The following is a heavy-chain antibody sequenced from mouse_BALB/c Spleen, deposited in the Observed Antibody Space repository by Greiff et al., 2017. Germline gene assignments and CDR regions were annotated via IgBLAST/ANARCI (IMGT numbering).Heavy chain of an antibody. CDR2: ISSGGSYT. V-gene: IGHV5-6*01. J-gene: IGHJ2*01. CDR3: ERHAPLGYSYYFDY. CDR1: GFTFSSYG. Sequence: EVKLVESGGDLVKPGGSLKLSCAASGFTFSSYGMSWVRQTPDKRLEWVATISSGGSYTYYPDSVKGRFTISRDNAKNTLYLQMSSLKSEDTAMYYCERHAPLGYSYYFDYWGQGTTLTVSS. D-gene: IGHD2-3*01.